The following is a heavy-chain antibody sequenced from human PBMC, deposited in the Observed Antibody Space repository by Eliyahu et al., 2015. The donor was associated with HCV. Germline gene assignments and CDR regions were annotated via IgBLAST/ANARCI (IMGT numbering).Heavy chain of an antibody. CDR2: ITGSSNTM. D-gene: IGHD3-3*01. V-gene: IGHV3-48*01. CDR3: AREPSSSLEWLFPDY. J-gene: IGHJ4*02. Sequence: EVQLVESGGDLVQPGGSLRLSCAASGFXFSAYNMNWVRQAPGKGLEWISYITGSSNTMYYADSVKGRFTISRDNAKNSLYLQMNSLTAEDTAVYYCAREPSSSLEWLFPDYWGQGTLVTVSS. CDR1: GFXFSAYN.